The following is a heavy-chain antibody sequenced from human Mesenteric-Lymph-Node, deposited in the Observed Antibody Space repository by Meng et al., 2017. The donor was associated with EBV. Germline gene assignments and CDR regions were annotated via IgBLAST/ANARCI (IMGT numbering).Heavy chain of an antibody. D-gene: IGHD1-1*01. Sequence: VQLQKSGPGLVKPSQTLSLTCAGSGGSISGSPYYWSWIRQSPGKGLEWIGYSSGNTYYNPSLKSRVSISLDTSKNQFFLKLTSVTAADTAVYYCARGNYNFGQNFDYWGQGTLVTVSS. J-gene: IGHJ4*02. CDR1: GGSISGSPYY. CDR2: YSSGNT. V-gene: IGHV4-30-4*01. CDR3: ARGNYNFGQNFDY.